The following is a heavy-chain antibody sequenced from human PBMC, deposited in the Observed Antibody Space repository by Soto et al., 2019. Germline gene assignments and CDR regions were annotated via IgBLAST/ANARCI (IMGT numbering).Heavy chain of an antibody. V-gene: IGHV4-39*01. CDR1: GGSISSSIYY. CDR3: VRVGYCTNGVCYFDH. CDR2: IYYSGST. D-gene: IGHD2-8*01. Sequence: QLQLQESGPGLVKPSETLSLTCSVSGGSISSSIYYWGWIRQPPGKGLEWIGSIYYSGSTYYNPSLKSRVTISVDTSKNQFSLKLSSVTAADTAVYYCVRVGYCTNGVCYFDHWGQGTLVTVSS. J-gene: IGHJ4*02.